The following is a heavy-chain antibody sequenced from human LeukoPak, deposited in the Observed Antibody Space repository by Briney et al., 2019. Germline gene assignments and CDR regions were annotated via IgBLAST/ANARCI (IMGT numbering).Heavy chain of an antibody. Sequence: PGGSLRLSCAASGFTFSSYWMHWVRQAPGKGLVWVSRINTDGSSTSYADSVKGRFTISRDNAKNSLYLQMNSLRAEDTALYYCAKERRDGYNYFFDYWGQGTLVTVSP. CDR2: INTDGSST. J-gene: IGHJ4*02. CDR1: GFTFSSYW. V-gene: IGHV3-74*01. CDR3: AKERRDGYNYFFDY. D-gene: IGHD5-24*01.